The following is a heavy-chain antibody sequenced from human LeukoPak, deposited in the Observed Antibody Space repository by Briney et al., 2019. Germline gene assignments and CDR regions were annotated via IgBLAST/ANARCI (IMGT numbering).Heavy chain of an antibody. CDR2: LSYTGNT. V-gene: IGHV4-59*02. CDR3: SEGYFEPFDH. Sequence: SETLSLTCVVSGASVSSSHWNWIRHLPGKGLEWIGCLSYTGNTDYNPSLTSRVTISLDTSKNQVSLKLRSVTAADTAVYYCSEGYFEPFDHWGQGTLVTVSS. CDR1: GASVSSSH. J-gene: IGHJ4*02. D-gene: IGHD5-24*01.